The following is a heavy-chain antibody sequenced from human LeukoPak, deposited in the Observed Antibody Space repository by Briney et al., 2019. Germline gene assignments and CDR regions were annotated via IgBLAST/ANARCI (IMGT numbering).Heavy chain of an antibody. CDR2: INPNSGGT. V-gene: IGHV1-2*02. D-gene: IGHD1-26*01. Sequence: ASVKVSCKASGYTSTGYYMHWVRQAPGQGLEWMGWINPNSGGTNYAQKFQGRVTMTRDTSISTAYMELSRLRSDDTAVYYCARGRSYSGSYPADYWGQGTLVTVSS. CDR1: GYTSTGYY. J-gene: IGHJ4*02. CDR3: ARGRSYSGSYPADY.